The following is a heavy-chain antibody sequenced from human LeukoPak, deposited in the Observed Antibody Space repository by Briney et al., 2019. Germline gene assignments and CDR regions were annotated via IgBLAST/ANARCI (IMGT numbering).Heavy chain of an antibody. CDR1: GGSISSSSYY. Sequence: SETLSLTCTVSGGSISSSSYYWGWIRQPPGKGLEWIGSIYYSGSTYYNPSLKSRVTISVDTSKNQFSLKLSSVTAADTAVYYCARDRLVYSGYDDAFDIWGQGTMVTVSS. V-gene: IGHV4-39*07. CDR3: ARDRLVYSGYDDAFDI. J-gene: IGHJ3*02. CDR2: IYYSGST. D-gene: IGHD5-12*01.